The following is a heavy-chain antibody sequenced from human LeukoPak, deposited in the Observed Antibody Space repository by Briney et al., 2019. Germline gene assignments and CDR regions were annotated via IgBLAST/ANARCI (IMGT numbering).Heavy chain of an antibody. D-gene: IGHD4-23*01. CDR3: ARDTDYGGSPFDY. J-gene: IGHJ4*02. V-gene: IGHV3-74*01. Sequence: GGSLRLSCAASGFTFSNYMMHWVRQAPGKGLVWVSRIKSDGITITYADSVKGRFTISRDNAKNTLYLQMNSLRAEDTAVYYCARDTDYGGSPFDYWGQGTLVTVSS. CDR1: GFTFSNYM. CDR2: IKSDGITI.